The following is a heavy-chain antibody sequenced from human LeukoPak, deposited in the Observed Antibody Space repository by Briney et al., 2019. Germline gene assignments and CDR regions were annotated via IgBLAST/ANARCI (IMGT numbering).Heavy chain of an antibody. V-gene: IGHV5-51*01. Sequence: GESLKISREGSGYSFTSYWIAWVRQMPGKGLEWMGIIYPGDSDTRYSPSFQGQVTISADKSISTAYLQWSGLKASDTAMYYCARHRGYNSGWSTDYWGQGTLVTVSS. CDR2: IYPGDSDT. D-gene: IGHD6-19*01. J-gene: IGHJ4*02. CDR1: GYSFTSYW. CDR3: ARHRGYNSGWSTDY.